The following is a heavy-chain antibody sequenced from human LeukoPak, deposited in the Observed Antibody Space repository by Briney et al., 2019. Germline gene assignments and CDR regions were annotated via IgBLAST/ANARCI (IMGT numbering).Heavy chain of an antibody. Sequence: PGGSLRLSCAASGFPFSSYWMHWVRQAPGKGLVWVSRINSDGSSTSYADSVKGRFTISRDNAKDTLYLQMNSLRAEDTAVYYCARGGDIVVVPAAILSYWGQGTLVTVSS. CDR1: GFPFSSYW. D-gene: IGHD2-2*02. J-gene: IGHJ4*02. CDR3: ARGGDIVVVPAAILSY. CDR2: INSDGSST. V-gene: IGHV3-74*01.